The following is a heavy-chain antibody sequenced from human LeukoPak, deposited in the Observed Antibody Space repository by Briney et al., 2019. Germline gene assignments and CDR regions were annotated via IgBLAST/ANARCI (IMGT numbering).Heavy chain of an antibody. CDR2: IYYSGST. J-gene: IGHJ4*02. D-gene: IGHD6-19*01. CDR1: GGSISSSSYY. CDR3: ARDWPSGWSYYFDY. Sequence: SETLSLTXTVSGGSISSSSYYWGWIRQPPGKGLEWIGSIYYSGSTYYNPSLKSRVTISVDTSKNQFSLKLSSVTAADTAVYYCARDWPSGWSYYFDYWGQGTLVTVSS. V-gene: IGHV4-39*07.